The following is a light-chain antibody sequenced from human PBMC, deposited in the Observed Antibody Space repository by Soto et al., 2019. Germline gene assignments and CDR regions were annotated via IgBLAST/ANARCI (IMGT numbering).Light chain of an antibody. CDR2: GAS. CDR1: QSVGTN. J-gene: IGKJ1*01. CDR3: QQYNNRPKT. V-gene: IGKV3-15*01. Sequence: VMTQSPLSLPVTPVEPASISCRSSQSVGTNLAWYQQKPGQAPRLLIYGASTRATGIPARFSGSASGKQCTLAIGSLQSEDFAVYYCQQYNNRPKTFGQGTKVDI.